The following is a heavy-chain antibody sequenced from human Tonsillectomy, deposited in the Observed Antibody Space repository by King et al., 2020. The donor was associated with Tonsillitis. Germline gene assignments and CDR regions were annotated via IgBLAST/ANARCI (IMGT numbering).Heavy chain of an antibody. D-gene: IGHD2-21*01. V-gene: IGHV4-34*01. J-gene: IGHJ5*02. CDR2: INHSGST. CDR3: ARYFGSYELDP. CDR1: GGSFSGYY. Sequence: VQLQQWGAGLLKPSETLSLTCAVYGGSFSGYYWSWIRQPPGKGLEWIGEINHSGSTNYNPALKSRVTISGDTSKNQFSLKLSSVTAADTAVYYCARYFGSYELDPWGQGTLVTVSS.